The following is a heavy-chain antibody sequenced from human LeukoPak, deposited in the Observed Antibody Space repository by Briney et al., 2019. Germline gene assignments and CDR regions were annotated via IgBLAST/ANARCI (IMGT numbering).Heavy chain of an antibody. D-gene: IGHD4-17*01. CDR2: IYYSGST. CDR3: ASPALDYGDYRNFDY. V-gene: IGHV4-39*01. CDR1: GGSISSSSYY. Sequence: PSETLSLTCTVSGGSISSSSYYWGWLRQPPGKGLEGIGSIYYSGSTYYTPSLKSRVTISVDTSKNQFSLKLSSVTAADTAVYYCASPALDYGDYRNFDYWGQGTLVTVSS. J-gene: IGHJ4*02.